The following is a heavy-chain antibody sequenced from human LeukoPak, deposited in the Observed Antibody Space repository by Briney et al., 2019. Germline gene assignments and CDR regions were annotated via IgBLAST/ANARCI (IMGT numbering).Heavy chain of an antibody. CDR2: IWYDGSNK. D-gene: IGHD2-2*01. Sequence: PGGSLRLSCAVSGFTFSSYGMHWVRQAPGKGLEWVAVIWYDGSNKYYADSVKGRFTISRDNSKNTLYLQMNSLRPDDTAVYYCARCTASCYANAFDVWGQGTLLTVSS. V-gene: IGHV3-33*01. CDR3: ARCTASCYANAFDV. CDR1: GFTFSSYG. J-gene: IGHJ3*01.